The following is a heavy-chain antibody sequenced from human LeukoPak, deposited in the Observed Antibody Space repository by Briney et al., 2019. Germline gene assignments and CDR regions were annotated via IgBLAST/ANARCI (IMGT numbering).Heavy chain of an antibody. CDR2: IDHSGST. J-gene: IGHJ5*02. CDR3: ARGWRGYNWNHLARSNWFDP. CDR1: GGSFSGYY. D-gene: IGHD1-14*01. Sequence: KSSETLSLTCAVYGGSFSGYYWSWIRQPPGKGLEWIGEIDHSGSTNYNPSLNSRVPISVDTYKNQFSLKLSSVTAADTAVYYCARGWRGYNWNHLARSNWFDPWGQGTLVTVSS. V-gene: IGHV4-34*01.